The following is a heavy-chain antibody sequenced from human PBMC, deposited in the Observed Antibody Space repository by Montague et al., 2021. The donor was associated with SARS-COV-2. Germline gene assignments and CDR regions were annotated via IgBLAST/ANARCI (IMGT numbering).Heavy chain of an antibody. D-gene: IGHD3-22*01. Sequence: SETLSLTCAVYGGPFSGYYWSWIRQPPGKGLEWIGEINHSGSTNYNPSLKSRVTISVDTSKNQFSLKLSSVTAADTAVYYCARGHQGTTMIVVVMIGEKYYFDYWGQGTLVTVSS. CDR2: INHSGST. V-gene: IGHV4-34*01. CDR3: ARGHQGTTMIVVVMIGEKYYFDY. CDR1: GGPFSGYY. J-gene: IGHJ4*02.